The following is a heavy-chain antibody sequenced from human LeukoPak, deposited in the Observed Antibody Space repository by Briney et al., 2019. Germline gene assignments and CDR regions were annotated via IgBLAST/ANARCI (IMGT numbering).Heavy chain of an antibody. CDR1: GYTFTSYD. CDR2: MKPNSGNT. CDR3: ARAGSYMDV. Sequence: ASVKVSCKASGYTFTSYDIYGVRQATGQGREWMGWMKPNSGNTGYAQKFQGRVTMTRNNSISTGYMELSRLISEDTALYYCARAGSYMDVWGKGTTVTVSS. J-gene: IGHJ6*03. D-gene: IGHD1-26*01. V-gene: IGHV1-8*01.